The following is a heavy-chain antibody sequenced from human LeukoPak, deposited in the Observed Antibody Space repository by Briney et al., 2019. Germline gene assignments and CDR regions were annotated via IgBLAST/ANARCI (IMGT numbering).Heavy chain of an antibody. D-gene: IGHD6-13*01. CDR1: GGSFSGYY. V-gene: IGHV4-34*01. Sequence: PSETLSLTCAVYGGSFSGYYWSWIRQPPGKGLEWIGEINHSGSTNYNPSLKSRVTISVDTSKNQFSLKLSSVTAADTAVYYCARGRIVAAPGLAQHWGQGTLVTVSS. CDR3: ARGRIVAAPGLAQH. J-gene: IGHJ1*01. CDR2: INHSGST.